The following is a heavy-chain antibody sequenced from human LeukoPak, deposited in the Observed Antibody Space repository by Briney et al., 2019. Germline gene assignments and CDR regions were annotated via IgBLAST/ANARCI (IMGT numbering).Heavy chain of an antibody. CDR1: GGSISSGGYY. Sequence: SQTLSFTCTVSGGSISSGGYYWSWIRQHPGKGLEWIGYIYYSGSTYYNPSLKSRVTISVDTSKNQFSLKLSSVTAADTAVYYCARVIPTVTTKPDAFDIWGQGTMVTVSS. D-gene: IGHD4-17*01. V-gene: IGHV4-31*03. J-gene: IGHJ3*02. CDR3: ARVIPTVTTKPDAFDI. CDR2: IYYSGST.